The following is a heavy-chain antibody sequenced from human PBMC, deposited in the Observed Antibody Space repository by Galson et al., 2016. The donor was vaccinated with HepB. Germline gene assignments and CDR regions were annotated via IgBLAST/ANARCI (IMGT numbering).Heavy chain of an antibody. Sequence: SVKVSCKASGYIFNNYAMNWVRQAPGQGPEWMGWINTKTGIPAYARDFAGRFVFSLDTSASTTFLQISSLKTDDTAVYYCARDGGYCGDTSCYTTYIDYWGQGTLVAVSS. J-gene: IGHJ4*02. D-gene: IGHD2-2*01. V-gene: IGHV7-4-1*02. CDR2: INTKTGIP. CDR1: GYIFNNYA. CDR3: ARDGGYCGDTSCYTTYIDY.